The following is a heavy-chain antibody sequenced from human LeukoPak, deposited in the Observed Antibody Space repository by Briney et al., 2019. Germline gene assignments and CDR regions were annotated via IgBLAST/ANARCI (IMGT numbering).Heavy chain of an antibody. V-gene: IGHV4-4*02. CDR2: IYHSGST. CDR1: GGSISSSNW. J-gene: IGHJ1*01. D-gene: IGHD3-22*01. Sequence: PSGTLSLTCAVSGGSISSSNWWSWVRQPPGKGLEWIGEIYHSGSTNYNPSLKSRVTISVDKSKNQFSLKLSSVTAADTAVYYCASRLIVAASAEYFQHWGQGTLVTVSS. CDR3: ASRLIVAASAEYFQH.